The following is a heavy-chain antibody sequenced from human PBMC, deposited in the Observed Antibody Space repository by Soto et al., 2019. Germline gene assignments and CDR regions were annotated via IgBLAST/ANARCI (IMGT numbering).Heavy chain of an antibody. CDR1: GFTFSNAW. D-gene: IGHD2-8*01. V-gene: IGHV3-15*01. Sequence: GGSLRLSCAASGFTFSNAWMSWVRQAPGKGLEWVGRIKSKADGGTTDYAAPVKGRFTISRDDSKNTLYLQMNSLKTEDTAVYYCTTSKLDYCTNGVCDYWGQGTLVTVSS. CDR2: IKSKADGGTT. CDR3: TTSKLDYCTNGVCDY. J-gene: IGHJ4*02.